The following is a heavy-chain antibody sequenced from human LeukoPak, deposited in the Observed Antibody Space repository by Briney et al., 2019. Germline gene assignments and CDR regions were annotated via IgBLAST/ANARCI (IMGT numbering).Heavy chain of an antibody. CDR1: GFTFSSYG. J-gene: IGHJ4*02. D-gene: IGHD6-13*01. Sequence: GGSLRLSCAASGFTFSSYGMHWVRQALGKGLEWVSVIYSGGSTYHADSVKGRFTISRDNSKNTLYLQMNSLRAEDTAVYYCARGPDSSNWYEPVDYWGQGTLVTVSS. CDR2: IYSGGST. CDR3: ARGPDSSNWYEPVDY. V-gene: IGHV3-66*01.